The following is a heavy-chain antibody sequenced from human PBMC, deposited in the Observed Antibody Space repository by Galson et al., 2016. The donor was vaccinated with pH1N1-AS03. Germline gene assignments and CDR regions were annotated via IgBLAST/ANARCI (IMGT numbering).Heavy chain of an antibody. Sequence: ETLSLTCTVSGGSIGVSYWSWIRQSPGRGVEWIGYFYYIANTKYNPSLKSRVTISVDTSKNQFSLQLTSVTAADTAVYYCARRSPRPRSAGYYSRYYFDDWGQGTLVIVSS. J-gene: IGHJ4*02. V-gene: IGHV4-59*12. CDR3: ARRSPRPRSAGYYSRYYFDD. CDR2: FYYIANT. CDR1: GGSIGVSY. D-gene: IGHD3-22*01.